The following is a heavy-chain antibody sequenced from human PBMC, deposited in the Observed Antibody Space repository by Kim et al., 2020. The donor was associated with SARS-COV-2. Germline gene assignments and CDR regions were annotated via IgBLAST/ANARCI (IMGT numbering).Heavy chain of an antibody. D-gene: IGHD3-22*01. Sequence: GGSLRLSCAASGFTFSSYAMHWVRQAPGKGLEWVAVISYDGSNKYYADSVKGRFTISRDNSKNTLYLQMNSLRAEDTAVYYCARDRGGGPGDYYDSSGYQNRRKYYYYYYGMDVWGQGTSVTVSS. V-gene: IGHV3-30-3*01. CDR1: GFTFSSYA. J-gene: IGHJ6*02. CDR3: ARDRGGGPGDYYDSSGYQNRRKYYYYYYGMDV. CDR2: ISYDGSNK.